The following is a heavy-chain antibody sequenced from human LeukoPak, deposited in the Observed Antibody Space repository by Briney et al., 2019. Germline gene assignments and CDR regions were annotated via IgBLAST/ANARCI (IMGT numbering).Heavy chain of an antibody. V-gene: IGHV3-21*01. CDR2: ISSSSSYI. J-gene: IGHJ3*02. D-gene: IGHD2-2*01. CDR1: GFTFSSYS. CDR3: ARDIVVVPAAIGQDAFYI. Sequence: PGGSLRLSCAASGFTFSSYSMNWVRQAPGKGLEWVSSISSSSSYIYYADSVKGRFTISRDNAKNSLYLQMNSLRAEDTAVYYCARDIVVVPAAIGQDAFYIWGQGTMVTVSS.